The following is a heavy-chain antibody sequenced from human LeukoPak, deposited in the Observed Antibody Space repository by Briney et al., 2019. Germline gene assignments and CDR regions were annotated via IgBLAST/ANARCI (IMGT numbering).Heavy chain of an antibody. D-gene: IGHD3-9*01. CDR2: IYTSGST. V-gene: IGHV4-4*07. J-gene: IGHJ3*02. CDR3: ARSIPEYYDILRSDAFDI. Sequence: PSETLSLTCTVSGGSISSYYWSWIRQPAGKGLEWIGRIYTSGSTNYNPSLKSRVTMSVDTSKNQFSLKLSSVTAADTAVYYCARSIPEYYDILRSDAFDIWGQGTMVTVSS. CDR1: GGSISSYY.